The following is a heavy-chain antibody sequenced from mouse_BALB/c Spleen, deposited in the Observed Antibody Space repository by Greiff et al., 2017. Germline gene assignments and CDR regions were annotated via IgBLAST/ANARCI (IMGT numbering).Heavy chain of an antibody. Sequence: LQQPGSELVRPGASVKLSCKASGYTFTSYWMHWVKQRPGQGLEWIGNIYPGSGSTNYDEKFKSKATLTVDTSSSTAYMQLSSLTSEDSAVYYCTRSDYYGSSSYWGQGTTLTVSS. D-gene: IGHD1-1*01. CDR1: GYTFTSYW. V-gene: IGHV1S22*01. J-gene: IGHJ2*01. CDR2: IYPGSGST. CDR3: TRSDYYGSSSY.